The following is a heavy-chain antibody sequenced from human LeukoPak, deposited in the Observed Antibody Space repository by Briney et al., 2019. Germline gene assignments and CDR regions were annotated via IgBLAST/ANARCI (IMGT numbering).Heavy chain of an antibody. Sequence: GGSLRLSYPAAGFTFRTYCLHSVRQAPGKGLVWASRIESDGASTTYADSVKGRFTISRDNAKNTLYLQMNSLRAEDTAVYYCVRKYFHCSMDYWGQGTLVTVSS. D-gene: IGHD2/OR15-2a*01. V-gene: IGHV3-74*01. CDR1: GFTFRTYC. CDR3: VRKYFHCSMDY. J-gene: IGHJ4*02. CDR2: IESDGAST.